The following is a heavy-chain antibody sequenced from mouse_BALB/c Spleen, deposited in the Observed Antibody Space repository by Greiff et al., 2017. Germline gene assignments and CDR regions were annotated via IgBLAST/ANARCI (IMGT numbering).Heavy chain of an antibody. CDR3: ARLDRYFDV. D-gene: IGHD3-3*01. J-gene: IGHJ1*01. Sequence: EVHLVESGGGLVQPGGSRKLSCAVSGFTFSSFGMHWVRQPPEKGLEWVAYISSGSSTIYYADTVKGRLTISSDNPKNTLFLQMTSLRSEDTAMYYCARLDRYFDVWGAGSTVTDSS. CDR1: GFTFSSFG. V-gene: IGHV5-17*02. CDR2: ISSGSSTI.